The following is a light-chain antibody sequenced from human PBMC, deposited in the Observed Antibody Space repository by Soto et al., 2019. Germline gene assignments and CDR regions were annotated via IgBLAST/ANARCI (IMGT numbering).Light chain of an antibody. CDR2: GAS. CDR3: QQRRDT. V-gene: IGKV3-15*01. Sequence: EVVMTQSPATLSVSPGERATLSCRASQSVSNNLAWYQKKPGQAPRLLIFGASTRATDIPVRFSGSGSGRQFTLTISSPEPEDFAVYYCQQRRDTFGQGTRLEIK. CDR1: QSVSNN. J-gene: IGKJ5*01.